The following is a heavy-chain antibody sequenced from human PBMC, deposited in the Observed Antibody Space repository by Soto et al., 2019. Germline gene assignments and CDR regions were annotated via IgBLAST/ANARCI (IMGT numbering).Heavy chain of an antibody. J-gene: IGHJ4*02. D-gene: IGHD3-10*01. CDR1: GGTFSSLA. V-gene: IGHV1-69*06. Sequence: QVQLVQSGAEVKKPGSSVKVSCKASGGTFSSLAISWVRQAPGQGLEWMGGLVPVFGTANYAQKFQDRVTITADKSTSTSYMELSSLRSEDTAVYYCARRPGVCDYWGQGTLVTVSS. CDR2: LVPVFGTA. CDR3: ARRPGVCDY.